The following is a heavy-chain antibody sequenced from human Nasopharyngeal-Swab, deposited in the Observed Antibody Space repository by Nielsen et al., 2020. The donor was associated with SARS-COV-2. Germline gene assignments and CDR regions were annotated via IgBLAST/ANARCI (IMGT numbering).Heavy chain of an antibody. V-gene: IGHV3-21*06. J-gene: IGHJ6*03. CDR3: ARDRGFDGYYYMDV. CDR1: GFTFSAYG. Sequence: GGSLRLSCAASGFTFSAYGMNWVRQAPGKGLEWVSSISISSRYIYYADSLKGRFTISRDNAKNSLYLQMNSLRADDTAVYYCARDRGFDGYYYMDVWGKGTTVTVSS. D-gene: IGHD3-10*01. CDR2: ISISSRYI.